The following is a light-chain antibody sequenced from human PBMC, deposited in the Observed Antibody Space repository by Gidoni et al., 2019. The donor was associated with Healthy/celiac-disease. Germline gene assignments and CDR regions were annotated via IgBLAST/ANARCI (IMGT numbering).Light chain of an antibody. CDR3: CSYAGSSLV. Sequence: HSPLTQPRSVSGSPGQSVTIPCTGTSSDVGGYNYVSWYQQHPGKAPKLMIYDVSKRPSGVPDRFSGSKSGNTASLTISGLQAEDEADYYCCSYAGSSLVFGTGTKVTVL. J-gene: IGLJ1*01. V-gene: IGLV2-11*01. CDR1: SSDVGGYNY. CDR2: DVS.